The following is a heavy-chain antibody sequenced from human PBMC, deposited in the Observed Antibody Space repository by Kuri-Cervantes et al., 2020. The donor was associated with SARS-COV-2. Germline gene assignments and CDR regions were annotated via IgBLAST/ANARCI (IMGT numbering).Heavy chain of an antibody. J-gene: IGHJ4*02. Sequence: GESLKISCKASGYNFINYDINWVRQAPGQGLEWMGWMNPNSGNTGYAQKLQGRVTMTTDTSTSTAYMELRSLRSDDTAVYYCARDYAHCTNGVCYYFDYWGQGTLVTVSS. D-gene: IGHD2-8*01. CDR3: ARDYAHCTNGVCYYFDY. V-gene: IGHV1-8*01. CDR1: GYNFINYD. CDR2: MNPNSGNT.